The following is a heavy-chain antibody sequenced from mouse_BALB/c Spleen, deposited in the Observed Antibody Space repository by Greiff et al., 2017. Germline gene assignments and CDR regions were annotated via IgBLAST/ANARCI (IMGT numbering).Heavy chain of an antibody. J-gene: IGHJ4*01. V-gene: IGHV1-18*01. Sequence: EVQRVESGPELVKPGASVKIPCKASGYTFTDYNLDWVKQSPGKSLEWIGDINPNNGGTIYNQKFKGKATLTVDKTSSTAYRELHSQTSEDNAVNNCARGGYYRDDEDGIYAMDYWGQGTSVTVSS. CDR1: GYTFTDYN. CDR2: INPNNGGT. D-gene: IGHD2-14*01. CDR3: ARGGYYRDDEDGIYAMDY.